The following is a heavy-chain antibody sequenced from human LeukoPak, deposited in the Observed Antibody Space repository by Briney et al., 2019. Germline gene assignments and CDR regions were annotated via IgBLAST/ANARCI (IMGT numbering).Heavy chain of an antibody. CDR3: ASSYSSSGFDY. CDR1: GGSISSYY. J-gene: IGHJ4*02. D-gene: IGHD6-6*01. CDR2: IHYSGST. Sequence: SETLSLTCTVSGGSISSYYWSWIRQPPGKGLEWIGYIHYSGSTNYNPSLKSRVTISVDTSKNQFSLMLSSVTAADTAVYYCASSYSSSGFDYWGQGTLVSVSS. V-gene: IGHV4-59*01.